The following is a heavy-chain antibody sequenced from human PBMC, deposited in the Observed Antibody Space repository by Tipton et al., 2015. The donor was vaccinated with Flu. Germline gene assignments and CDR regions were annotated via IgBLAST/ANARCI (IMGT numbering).Heavy chain of an antibody. CDR1: GGSISSYY. J-gene: IGHJ4*02. V-gene: IGHV4-4*07. Sequence: LSCTVSGGSISSYYWSWIRQPAGKGLEWIGRIYTSGSTNYNPSLKSRVTMSVDTSKNQFSLKLTSVTAADTAVYYCAKVSSWSFFFDSWGQGSQVTVSS. CDR3: AKVSSWSFFFDS. CDR2: IYTSGST. D-gene: IGHD6-13*01.